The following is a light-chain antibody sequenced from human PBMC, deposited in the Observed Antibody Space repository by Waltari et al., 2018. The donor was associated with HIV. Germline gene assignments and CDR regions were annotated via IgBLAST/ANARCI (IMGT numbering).Light chain of an antibody. CDR3: LLSYSGARV. CDR1: TGYVNTGHS. Sequence: HAVVTQEPSLTVSPGGTVTLTCGSRTGYVNTGHSAYWFQQMPGQAPRTLIYDTTHKHSWTPARFSGSLPGGKAALTLSGAQPEDEAEYYCLLSYSGARVFGGGTKLTVL. CDR2: DTT. J-gene: IGLJ3*02. V-gene: IGLV7-46*01.